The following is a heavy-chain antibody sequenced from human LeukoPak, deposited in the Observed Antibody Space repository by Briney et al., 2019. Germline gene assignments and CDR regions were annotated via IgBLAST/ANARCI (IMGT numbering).Heavy chain of an antibody. V-gene: IGHV1-46*01. CDR3: ARISRDGYNSRYYFDY. J-gene: IGHJ4*02. D-gene: IGHD5-24*01. CDR1: GYTFTSYY. Sequence: ASVKVSCKASGYTFTSYYMHWVRQAPGQGLEWMGIINSSGGSTSYAQKFQGRVTMTRDTSTSTVYMELSSLRSEDTAVYYCARISRDGYNSRYYFDYWGQGTLVTVSS. CDR2: INSSGGST.